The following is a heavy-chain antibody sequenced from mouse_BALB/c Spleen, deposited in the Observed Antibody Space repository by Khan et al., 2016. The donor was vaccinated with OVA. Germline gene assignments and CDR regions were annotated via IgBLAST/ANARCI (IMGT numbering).Heavy chain of an antibody. D-gene: IGHD2-2*01. J-gene: IGHJ3*01. CDR3: TRHGYVAWFTY. CDR1: GYSFTSYY. CDR2: IDPFSGGT. V-gene: IGHV1S135*01. Sequence: EVQLQQSGPELMKPGASVKISCKASGYSFTSYYIHWVMQSHGTSLEWIGYIDPFSGGTTYNQKFKGQATLTVDKSSSTAYIHLSNLTSADSAVYYGTRHGYVAWFTYGGQGTLVTVSA.